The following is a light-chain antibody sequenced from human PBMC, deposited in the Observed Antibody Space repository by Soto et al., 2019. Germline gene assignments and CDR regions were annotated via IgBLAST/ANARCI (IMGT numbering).Light chain of an antibody. CDR2: AAS. J-gene: IGKJ4*01. CDR3: HQYYSYPLT. CDR1: QGISSY. Sequence: AIRMTQSPSSFSASTVDRVTITCRASQGISSYLAWYQHKPGKAPKLLIYAASTLQSGVPSRFSGSGSGTDFTRTISCLQSEDFATYYCHQYYSYPLTFGGGTKVEIK. V-gene: IGKV1-8*01.